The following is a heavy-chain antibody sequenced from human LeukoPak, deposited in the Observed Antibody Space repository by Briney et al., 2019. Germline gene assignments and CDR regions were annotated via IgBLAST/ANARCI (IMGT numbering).Heavy chain of an antibody. CDR2: IYYSGCT. CDR1: GGSIRSGSYY. Sequence: PSETLSLTCTVSGGSIRSGSYYWGWIRQPPGKGLEWIASIYYSGCTYYNPSLKSRVTISVDTSKNQFSLKLTSVTAADTAVYYCARLSTLYGSGTYYNVNYYYYMDVWGKGTTVTISS. D-gene: IGHD3-10*01. CDR3: ARLSTLYGSGTYYNVNYYYYMDV. V-gene: IGHV4-39*01. J-gene: IGHJ6*03.